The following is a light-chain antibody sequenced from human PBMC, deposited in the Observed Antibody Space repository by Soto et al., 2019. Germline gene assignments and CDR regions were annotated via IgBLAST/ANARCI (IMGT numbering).Light chain of an antibody. CDR2: AAS. Sequence: DIQMTQSPSSLSASLGDRVTITCRASQGIGVYLAWFQQKPGKVPKLLIYAASTLQSGVPSRFSGSGSGTDFTLTITSLQPEDGATYYGQKYNSAPLTFGGGTKVEIK. CDR1: QGIGVY. J-gene: IGKJ4*01. V-gene: IGKV1-27*01. CDR3: QKYNSAPLT.